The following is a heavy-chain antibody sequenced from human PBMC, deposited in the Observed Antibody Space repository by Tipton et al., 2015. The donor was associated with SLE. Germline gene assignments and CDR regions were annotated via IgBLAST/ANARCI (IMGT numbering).Heavy chain of an antibody. D-gene: IGHD6-19*01. Sequence: SLRLSCAASGFTVSSNYMSWVRQAPGKGLEWVSVIYSGGSTYYADSVKGRFTISRDNAKNSLYLQMNSLRAEDTAVYYCARDRGSGIAVAGDAFDIWGQGTMVTVSS. CDR2: IYSGGST. CDR3: ARDRGSGIAVAGDAFDI. J-gene: IGHJ3*02. CDR1: GFTVSSNY. V-gene: IGHV3-53*01.